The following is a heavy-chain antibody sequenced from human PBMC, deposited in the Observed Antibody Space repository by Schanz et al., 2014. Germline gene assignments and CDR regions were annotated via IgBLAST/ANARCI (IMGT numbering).Heavy chain of an antibody. CDR3: AKEGPGNWNYFDY. D-gene: IGHD1-1*01. CDR2: INGRGSTT. V-gene: IGHV3-23*04. CDR1: GFTFSGYA. Sequence: EVQLVESGGGLVQPGGSLRLSCAASGFTFSGYAMSWVRQAPGKGLEWVSGINGRGSTTYYAASVEGRFTISRDRSTDTLYLQMNNLRVEDTALYYCAKEGPGNWNYFDYWGQGTLVTVSS. J-gene: IGHJ4*02.